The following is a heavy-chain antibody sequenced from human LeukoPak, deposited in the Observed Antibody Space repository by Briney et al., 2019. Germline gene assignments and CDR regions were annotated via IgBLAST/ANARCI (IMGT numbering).Heavy chain of an antibody. Sequence: SGGSLRLSCAASGFTFSTYSMNWIRQAPGKGLEWIAYLTSHTRGTTYYADSVKGRFTISRDNSKNSLSLQMDSLRAEDTAVYYCARAIDYSDLAMFFDYWGQGALVTVSS. CDR1: GFTFSTYS. V-gene: IGHV3-48*04. J-gene: IGHJ4*02. CDR3: ARAIDYSDLAMFFDY. D-gene: IGHD4-11*01. CDR2: LTSHTRGTT.